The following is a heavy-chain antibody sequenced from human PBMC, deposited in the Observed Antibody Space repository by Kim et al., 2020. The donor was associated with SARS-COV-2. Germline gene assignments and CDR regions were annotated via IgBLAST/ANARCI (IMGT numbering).Heavy chain of an antibody. CDR3: ARGGTTTFIVDY. V-gene: IGHV3-21*01. J-gene: IGHJ4*02. Sequence: YYADSVKGRFTISRENAKNSLYLQMNSLRAGETAVYYCARGGTTTFIVDYWGQGTLVTVSS. D-gene: IGHD1-7*01.